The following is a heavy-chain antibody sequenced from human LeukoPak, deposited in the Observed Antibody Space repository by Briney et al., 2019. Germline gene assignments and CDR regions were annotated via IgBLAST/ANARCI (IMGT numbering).Heavy chain of an antibody. Sequence: PGGSLRLSCAASGFTFSSYSMNWVRQAPGKGLEWVSSISSSSSYIYYADSVKGRFTISRDNAKNSLYLQMNSLRAEDTAVYYCASSRMGIAAAGRDAFDIWSQGTMVTVSS. CDR2: ISSSSSYI. J-gene: IGHJ3*02. V-gene: IGHV3-21*01. CDR3: ASSRMGIAAAGRDAFDI. CDR1: GFTFSSYS. D-gene: IGHD6-13*01.